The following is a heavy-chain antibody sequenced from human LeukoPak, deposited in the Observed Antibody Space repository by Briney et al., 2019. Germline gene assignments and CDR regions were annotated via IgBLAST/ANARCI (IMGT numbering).Heavy chain of an antibody. CDR1: GGSISSSSYY. CDR3: ARGPLTYYYDSSGQYWYFDL. D-gene: IGHD3-22*01. CDR2: IYYSGST. Sequence: PSETLSLTCTVSGGSISSSSYYWGWIRQPPGKGLEWIGSIYYSGSTYYNPSLKSRVTISVDTSKNQFSLKLSSVTAADTAVYYCARGPLTYYYDSSGQYWYFDLWGRGTLVTVSS. V-gene: IGHV4-39*07. J-gene: IGHJ2*01.